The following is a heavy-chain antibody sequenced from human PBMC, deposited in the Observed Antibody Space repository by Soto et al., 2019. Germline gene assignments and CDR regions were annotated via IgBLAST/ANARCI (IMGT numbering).Heavy chain of an antibody. D-gene: IGHD7-27*01. Sequence: QVQLQELGPGLVKPSETLSLTCTVSGDSINAYYWSWIRQAPGKGLEWIGYAYYSGTTNYNPSLKRRVTISVDTSKNQFARNLSSVSAADSAVYYCASRTGRNYYGMDVWGQGTTVIVSS. CDR3: ASRTGRNYYGMDV. J-gene: IGHJ6*02. CDR2: AYYSGTT. V-gene: IGHV4-59*01. CDR1: GDSINAYY.